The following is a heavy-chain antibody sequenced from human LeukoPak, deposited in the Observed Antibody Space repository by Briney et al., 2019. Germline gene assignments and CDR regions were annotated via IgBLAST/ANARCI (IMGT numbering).Heavy chain of an antibody. CDR3: ARGKPSYCGGDCYPAIYYFDY. Sequence: PGGSLRLSCAASGFTFSSYDMHWVRQATGKGLEWVSAIGTAGDTYYPGSMKGRFTISRENAKNSLYLQMNSLRAGDTAVYYCARGKPSYCGGDCYPAIYYFDYWGQGTLVTVSS. D-gene: IGHD2-21*02. V-gene: IGHV3-13*01. J-gene: IGHJ4*02. CDR1: GFTFSSYD. CDR2: IGTAGDT.